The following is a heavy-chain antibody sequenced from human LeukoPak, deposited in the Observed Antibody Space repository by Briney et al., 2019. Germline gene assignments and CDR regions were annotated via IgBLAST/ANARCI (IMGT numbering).Heavy chain of an antibody. CDR3: ARSKAAADPYYHYYGMDV. J-gene: IGHJ6*04. V-gene: IGHV3-30*16. CDR2: MTYDGSNI. CDR1: GYTFSTYD. D-gene: IGHD6-13*01. Sequence: GASLRLSCAASGYTFSTYDMHWVRQATGQGLEWVAVMTYDGSNINYADAVKGRFTISRDNSKNTLYLQMNSLRAEDTAMYYCARSKAAADPYYHYYGMDVWGKGTTVTVSS.